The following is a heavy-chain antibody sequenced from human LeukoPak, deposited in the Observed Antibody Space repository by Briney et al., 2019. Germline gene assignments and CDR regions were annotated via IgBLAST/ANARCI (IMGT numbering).Heavy chain of an antibody. Sequence: PGGSLRLSCAASGFNFSSYSMNWVRQAPGKGLEWVSSISSSSSYIYYADSVKGRFTISRDNAKNSLYLQMNSLRAEDTAVYYCARDTKSRTIAARPLDYWNQGPLVTVSS. CDR1: GFNFSSYS. D-gene: IGHD6-6*01. CDR2: ISSSSSYI. J-gene: IGHJ4*02. V-gene: IGHV3-21*01. CDR3: ARDTKSRTIAARPLDY.